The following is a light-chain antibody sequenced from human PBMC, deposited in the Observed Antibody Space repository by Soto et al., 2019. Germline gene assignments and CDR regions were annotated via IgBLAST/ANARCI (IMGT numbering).Light chain of an antibody. CDR3: QQYGSSGFT. V-gene: IGKV3-20*01. Sequence: EIVLTQSAGSLSLSPGERATLSCRASQIFSSSYLAWYQQKPGQAPRLLIYGASSRATGIPDRFSGSGSGTDFTLTISRLEPEDFAVYYCQQYGSSGFTFGPGTKVDIK. CDR1: QIFSSSY. CDR2: GAS. J-gene: IGKJ3*01.